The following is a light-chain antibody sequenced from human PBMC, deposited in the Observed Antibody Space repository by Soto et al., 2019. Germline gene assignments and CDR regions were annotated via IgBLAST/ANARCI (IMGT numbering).Light chain of an antibody. CDR3: SSYTSSSTVV. Sequence: QSVLTQPASVSGSPGQSITISCTGASSDVGAYNYVSWYQQHPRKAPKLMIFDVSNRPSGVSNRFSASKSGNTASLTISGLQAEDEADYYCSSYTSSSTVVFGGGTKLTVL. CDR2: DVS. V-gene: IGLV2-14*01. CDR1: SSDVGAYNY. J-gene: IGLJ2*01.